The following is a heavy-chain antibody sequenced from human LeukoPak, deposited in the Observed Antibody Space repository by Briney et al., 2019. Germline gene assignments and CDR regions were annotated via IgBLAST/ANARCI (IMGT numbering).Heavy chain of an antibody. J-gene: IGHJ5*02. D-gene: IGHD6-6*01. CDR3: ASSSSGYNWFDP. CDR1: GFTFSSYW. CDR2: INSDGSST. V-gene: IGHV3-74*01. Sequence: GGSLRLSCAASGFTFSSYWMPWVRQAPGKGLVWVSRINSDGSSTSFADSVKGRFTISRDNAKNTLYLQMNSLRAEDTAVYYCASSSSGYNWFDPWGQGTLVTVSS.